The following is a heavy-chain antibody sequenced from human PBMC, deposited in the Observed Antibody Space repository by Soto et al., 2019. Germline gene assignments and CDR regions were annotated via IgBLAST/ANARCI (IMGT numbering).Heavy chain of an antibody. CDR2: IYYSGST. V-gene: IGHV4-31*03. Sequence: SETLSLTCTVSGGSISSGGYYWSWIRQHPGKGLEWIGYIYYSGSTYYNPSLKSRVTISVDTSKNQFSLKLSSVTAADTAVYYCARVIFGVVTREVRYTDYYYGMDVWGQGTTVTVSS. CDR3: ARVIFGVVTREVRYTDYYYGMDV. CDR1: GGSISSGGYY. D-gene: IGHD3-3*02. J-gene: IGHJ6*02.